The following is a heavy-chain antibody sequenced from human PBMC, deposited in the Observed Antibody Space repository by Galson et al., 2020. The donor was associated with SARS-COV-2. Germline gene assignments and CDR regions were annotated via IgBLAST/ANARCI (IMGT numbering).Heavy chain of an antibody. CDR2: IWYDGSNK. J-gene: IGHJ4*02. D-gene: IGHD3-9*01. Sequence: GESLKISCAASGFTFSSYGLHWVRQAPGKGLEWVAVIWYDGSNKYYADSVKGRFTISRDNSKNTLYLQMNSLRAEDTAVYYCARAPFDYDILTGYYLAAPDYWGQGALVAVSS. V-gene: IGHV3-33*01. CDR1: GFTFSSYG. CDR3: ARAPFDYDILTGYYLAAPDY.